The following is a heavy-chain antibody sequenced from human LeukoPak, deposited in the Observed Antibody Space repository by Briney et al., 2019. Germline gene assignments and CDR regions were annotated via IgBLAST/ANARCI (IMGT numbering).Heavy chain of an antibody. CDR1: GGSISSSTYY. CDR2: IYYSGST. Sequence: SETLSLTCTVSGGSISSSTYYWGWIRQPPGKGLEWIGYIYYSGSTNYKPSLKSRVTISVDTSKNQFSLKLSSVTAADTAVYYCARGGYYGSGNDFRFDPWGQGTLVTVSS. V-gene: IGHV4-61*05. J-gene: IGHJ5*02. CDR3: ARGGYYGSGNDFRFDP. D-gene: IGHD3-10*01.